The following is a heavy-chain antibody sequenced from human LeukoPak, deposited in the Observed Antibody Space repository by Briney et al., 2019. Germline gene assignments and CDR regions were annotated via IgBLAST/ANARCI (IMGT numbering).Heavy chain of an antibody. CDR3: ARDRDYYGSGSYSYYYMDV. D-gene: IGHD3-10*01. V-gene: IGHV1-18*04. Sequence: ASVKVSCKASGYTFTGYYMHWVRQAPGQGLEWMGWISAYNGNTNYAQKFQGRVTITADKSTSTAYMELSSLRSEDTAVYYCARDRDYYGSGSYSYYYMDVWGKGTTVTVSS. CDR1: GYTFTGYY. J-gene: IGHJ6*03. CDR2: ISAYNGNT.